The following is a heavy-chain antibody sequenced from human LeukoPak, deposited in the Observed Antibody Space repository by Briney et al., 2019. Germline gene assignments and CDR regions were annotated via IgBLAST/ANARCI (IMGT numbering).Heavy chain of an antibody. V-gene: IGHV4-34*01. D-gene: IGHD1-26*01. Sequence: PSETLSLTCAVYGGSISGYYWSWIRQTPGKGLEWIGEINHSGSTNYNPSLKSRVTVSVDTSKDQFSLKLSSVTAADTAVYYCARTSGSHPIDYWGQGTLVTVSS. J-gene: IGHJ4*02. CDR2: INHSGST. CDR1: GGSISGYY. CDR3: ARTSGSHPIDY.